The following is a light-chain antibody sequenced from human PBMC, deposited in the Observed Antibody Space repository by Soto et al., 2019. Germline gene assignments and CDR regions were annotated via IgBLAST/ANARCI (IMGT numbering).Light chain of an antibody. J-gene: IGLJ2*01. V-gene: IGLV2-8*01. CDR1: SSDVGGYNF. Sequence: QSALTQPPSASGSPGQSVTISCTGASSDVGGYNFVSWYQHHPGKAPRLMIYDVTQRPSGVPDRFSGSKSGNTASLTVSGLQVDDEAYYYCSSYAGSGIPVAFGGGTKVTVL. CDR3: SSYAGSGIPVA. CDR2: DVT.